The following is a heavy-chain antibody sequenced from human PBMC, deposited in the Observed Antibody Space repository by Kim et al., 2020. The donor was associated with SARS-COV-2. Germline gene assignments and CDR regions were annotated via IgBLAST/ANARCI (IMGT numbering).Heavy chain of an antibody. D-gene: IGHD4-17*01. V-gene: IGHV1-18*01. CDR3: ARGAYGDVSFDY. J-gene: IGHJ4*02. CDR2: T. Sequence: TTYGQKLQCRVIMTTDTSTNTAYMELWSLRSDDTAMYYCARGAYGDVSFDYWGQGTLVTVSS.